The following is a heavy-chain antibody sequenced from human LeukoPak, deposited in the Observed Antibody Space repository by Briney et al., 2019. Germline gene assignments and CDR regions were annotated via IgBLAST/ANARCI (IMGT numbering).Heavy chain of an antibody. D-gene: IGHD2/OR15-2a*01. V-gene: IGHV3-66*02. J-gene: IGHJ3*02. CDR3: ARVNIATDTDAFDI. Sequence: PGGSLRLSRAASGFTVSSNYMSWVRQVPGKGLEWVSVIYSGGSTYYADSVKGRFTISRDNSQNTLYLQMNSLRAEDTAVYYCARVNIATDTDAFDIWGQGTMVTVSS. CDR1: GFTVSSNY. CDR2: IYSGGST.